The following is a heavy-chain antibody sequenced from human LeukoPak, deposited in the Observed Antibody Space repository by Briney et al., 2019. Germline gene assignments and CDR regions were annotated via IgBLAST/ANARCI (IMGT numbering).Heavy chain of an antibody. CDR1: GGSISSGGYY. J-gene: IGHJ4*02. V-gene: IGHV4-31*03. CDR3: ARGSMVRGVHLDY. CDR2: IYYSGST. D-gene: IGHD3-10*01. Sequence: SQTLSLTCTVSGGSISSGGYYWSWIRQHPGKGLEWIGYIYYSGSTYYNPSLKSRVTISVDTSKNQFSLKLSSVTAADTAVYYCARGSMVRGVHLDYWGQGTLVTVSS.